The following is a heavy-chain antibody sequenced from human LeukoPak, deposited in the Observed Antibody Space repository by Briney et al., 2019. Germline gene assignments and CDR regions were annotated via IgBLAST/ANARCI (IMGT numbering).Heavy chain of an antibody. CDR1: EFTFSTYG. J-gene: IGHJ4*02. CDR2: IRYDGSNK. D-gene: IGHD5-18*01. V-gene: IGHV3-30*02. CDR3: ARGGYSYGPYDY. Sequence: GGSLRLSCAASEFTFSTYGMHWVRQAPGKGLEWVAFIRYDGSNKYYADSVKGRFTIARDNSKNTLYLQMNTLRAEDTAVYYWARGGYSYGPYDYWGQGTLVTVPS.